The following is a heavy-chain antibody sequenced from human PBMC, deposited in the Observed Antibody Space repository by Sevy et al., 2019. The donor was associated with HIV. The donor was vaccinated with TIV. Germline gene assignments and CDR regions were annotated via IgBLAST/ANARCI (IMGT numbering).Heavy chain of an antibody. CDR2: IYSGGST. CDR3: ARESLVGATYGMDV. Sequence: GVSLRLSCAASGFTVSSNYMSWVRQAPGKGLEWVSVIYSGGSTYYADSVKGRFTISRDNSKNTLYLQMNSLRAEDTAVYYCARESLVGATYGMDVWGQGTTVTVSS. J-gene: IGHJ6*02. V-gene: IGHV3-53*01. D-gene: IGHD1-26*01. CDR1: GFTVSSNY.